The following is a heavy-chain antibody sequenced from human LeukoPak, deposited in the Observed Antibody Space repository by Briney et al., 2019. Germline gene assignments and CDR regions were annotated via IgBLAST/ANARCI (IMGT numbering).Heavy chain of an antibody. CDR2: ISSSSSYI. Sequence: GGSLRLSCAASGFTFSSYSMTWVRQAPGKGLEWVSSISSSSSYIYYADSVKGRFTISRDNAKNSLYLQMNSLRAEDTAVYYCARDLEADYDFWSGSNNWFDPWGQGTLVTVSS. CDR3: ARDLEADYDFWSGSNNWFDP. V-gene: IGHV3-21*01. J-gene: IGHJ5*02. CDR1: GFTFSSYS. D-gene: IGHD3-3*01.